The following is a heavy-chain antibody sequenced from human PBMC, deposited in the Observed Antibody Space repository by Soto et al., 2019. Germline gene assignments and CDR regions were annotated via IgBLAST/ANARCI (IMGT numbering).Heavy chain of an antibody. CDR1: GGSISSYY. V-gene: IGHV4-59*12. D-gene: IGHD2-15*01. CDR3: AGGSPEDEIGCYWYGMDV. J-gene: IGHJ6*02. CDR2: INYSGST. Sequence: SETLSLTCTVSGGSISSYYWSWIRQPPGKGLEWIGDINYSGSTNYNPSLKSRVTISVDKSKNQFSLKLSTVTAADTTVYYCAGGSPEDEIGCYWYGMDVWGQGTTVTVSS.